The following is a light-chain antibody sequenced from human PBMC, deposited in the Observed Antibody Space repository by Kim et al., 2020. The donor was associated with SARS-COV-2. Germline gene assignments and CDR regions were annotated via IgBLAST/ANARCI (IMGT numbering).Light chain of an antibody. V-gene: IGKV3-20*01. J-gene: IGKJ1*01. CDR3: QQYLTSPGT. CDR1: QSVSGTD. CDR2: RAS. Sequence: CQGESDTLSCRASQSVSGTDLAWYQQKPGQAPRLLIHRASTRATGIPDRFSGGGSGTDFSLTISGLETEDFAVYYCQQYLTSPGTFGQGTKVDIK.